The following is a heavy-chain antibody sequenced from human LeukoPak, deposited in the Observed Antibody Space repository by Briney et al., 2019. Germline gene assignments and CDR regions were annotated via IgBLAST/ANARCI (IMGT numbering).Heavy chain of an antibody. D-gene: IGHD6-13*01. CDR3: ARVGRVRADRSSSWSGIRFDP. J-gene: IGHJ5*02. CDR2: ISYDGSNK. CDR1: GFTFSSYA. Sequence: GRSLRLSCAASGFTFSSYAMHWVRQAPGKGLEWVAVISYDGSNKYYADSVKGRFTISRDNSKNTLYLQMNSLRAEDTAVYYCARVGRVRADRSSSWSGIRFDPWGQGTLVTVSS. V-gene: IGHV3-30-3*01.